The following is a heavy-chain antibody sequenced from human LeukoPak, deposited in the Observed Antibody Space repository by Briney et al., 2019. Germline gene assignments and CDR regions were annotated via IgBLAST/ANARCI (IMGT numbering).Heavy chain of an antibody. V-gene: IGHV4-59*08. Sequence: SETLSLTCTVSGGSISGYYWSWIRQPPGKGLEWIGYIYYSGSTNYNPSLKSRVTISVDTSKNQFSLKLSSVTAADTAVYYCARHLDYGDHQGAFDIWGQGTMVTVSS. CDR2: IYYSGST. J-gene: IGHJ3*02. CDR3: ARHLDYGDHQGAFDI. CDR1: GGSISGYY. D-gene: IGHD4-17*01.